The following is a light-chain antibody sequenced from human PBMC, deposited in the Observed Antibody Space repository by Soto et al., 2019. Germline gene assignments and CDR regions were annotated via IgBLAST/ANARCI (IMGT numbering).Light chain of an antibody. CDR3: QQYGSSPLT. J-gene: IGKJ4*01. V-gene: IGKV3-20*01. CDR2: GAS. CDR1: QSVSTN. Sequence: EVVLKQSPATLSVSQEERATLSCRASQSVSTNLAWYQQRPGQAPRLLIYGASARATGIPARFSGSGSGTDFTLTISRLEPEDFAVYYCQQYGSSPLTFGGGSKVDIK.